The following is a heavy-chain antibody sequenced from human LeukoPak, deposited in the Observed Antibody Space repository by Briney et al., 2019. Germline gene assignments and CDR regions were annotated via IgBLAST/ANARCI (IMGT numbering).Heavy chain of an antibody. V-gene: IGHV1-69*13. D-gene: IGHD2-2*01. CDR1: GYTFTSYG. CDR2: IIPIFGTA. CDR3: ARIAPAAPGGNWFDP. Sequence: SVKVSCKASGYTFTSYGISWVRQAPGQGLEWMGGIIPIFGTANYAQKFQGRVTITADESTSTAYMELSSLRSEDTAVYYCARIAPAAPGGNWFDPLGQGTLVTVSS. J-gene: IGHJ5*02.